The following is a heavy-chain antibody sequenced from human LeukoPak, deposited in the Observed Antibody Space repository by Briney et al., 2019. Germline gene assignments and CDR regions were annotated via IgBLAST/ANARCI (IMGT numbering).Heavy chain of an antibody. Sequence: GESLRLSCAASGFTFSGYAMSWVRQAPGQGLECVSVISGSGDYTYYADSVKGRFTISRDNSKNTLYLQMNSLRDEDMAVYYCAKNLPYLDNPAYRSWPLDFWGQGTLVTVSS. CDR1: GFTFSGYA. V-gene: IGHV3-23*01. J-gene: IGHJ4*02. CDR3: AKNLPYLDNPAYRSWPLDF. CDR2: ISGSGDYT. D-gene: IGHD3-16*02.